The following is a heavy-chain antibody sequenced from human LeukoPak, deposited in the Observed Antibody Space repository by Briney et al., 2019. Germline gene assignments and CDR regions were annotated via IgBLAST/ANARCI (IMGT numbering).Heavy chain of an antibody. D-gene: IGHD2-2*01. CDR3: AGEVPAADLGMDV. V-gene: IGHV3-11*01. CDR2: ISSSGSTI. J-gene: IGHJ6*02. CDR1: GFTFSDYY. Sequence: PGGSLRLSCAASGFTFSDYYMSWIRQAPGKGLEWVSYISSSGSTIYYADSVKGRFTISRDNAKNSLYLQMNSLRAEDTAVYYCAGEVPAADLGMDVWGQGTTVTVSS.